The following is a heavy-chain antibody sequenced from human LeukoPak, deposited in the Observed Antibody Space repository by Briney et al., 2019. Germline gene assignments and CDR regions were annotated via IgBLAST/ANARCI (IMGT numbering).Heavy chain of an antibody. Sequence: PGRSLRLSCAASGFTFSCYAMHWVRQAPGKGLEWVAVISYDGSNKYYADSVKGRFTISRDNSKNTLYLQMNSLRAEDTAVYYCAHADGGGFLVYWGQGTLVTVSS. V-gene: IGHV3-30*04. CDR3: AHADGGGFLVY. J-gene: IGHJ4*02. CDR1: GFTFSCYA. CDR2: ISYDGSNK. D-gene: IGHD3-16*01.